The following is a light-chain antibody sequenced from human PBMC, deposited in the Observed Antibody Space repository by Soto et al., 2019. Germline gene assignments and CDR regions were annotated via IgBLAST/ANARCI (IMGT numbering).Light chain of an antibody. Sequence: DIQMTQSPSSLSASVGDRVTITCRASQSINSYLSWYQQKPGKAPSLLIYAASNVQDGVPSRFSDSGFGAAFTLTITSLQPEDFATYYCQESYTSLRTFGQGTNLEI. J-gene: IGKJ2*01. CDR1: QSINSY. V-gene: IGKV1-39*01. CDR2: AAS. CDR3: QESYTSLRT.